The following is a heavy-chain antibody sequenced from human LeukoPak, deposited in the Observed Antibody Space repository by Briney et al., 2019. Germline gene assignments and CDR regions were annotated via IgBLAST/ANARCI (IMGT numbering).Heavy chain of an antibody. CDR2: IYPGDSDT. J-gene: IGHJ4*02. CDR3: ARHPYPAYFDY. Sequence: GESLKISCKGSGYSFTSYWIGCVRQMPGKGLEWMGIIYPGDSDTRYSPSFQGQVTISADKSICTAYLQWSSLKASDTAMYYCARHPYPAYFDYWGQGTLVTVSS. V-gene: IGHV5-51*01. CDR1: GYSFTSYW.